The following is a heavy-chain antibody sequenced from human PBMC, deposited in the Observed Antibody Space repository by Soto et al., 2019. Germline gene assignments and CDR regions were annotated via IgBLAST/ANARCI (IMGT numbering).Heavy chain of an antibody. Sequence: SVKVSCKAPGATFGSYAVSWVRQAPGQGLEWMGGIIPVSGTTNYAQKFQGRVTITADESASTAYMELSSLRSEDTAVYYCARYCSSSTCRKNYYYGMDVWGQGTTVTVSS. J-gene: IGHJ6*02. CDR2: IIPVSGTT. V-gene: IGHV1-69*13. CDR1: GATFGSYA. D-gene: IGHD2-2*01. CDR3: ARYCSSSTCRKNYYYGMDV.